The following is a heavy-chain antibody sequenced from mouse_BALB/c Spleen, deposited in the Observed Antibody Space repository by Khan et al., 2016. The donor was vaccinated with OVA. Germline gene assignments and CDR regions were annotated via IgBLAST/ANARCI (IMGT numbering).Heavy chain of an antibody. D-gene: IGHD2-10*02. J-gene: IGHJ1*01. CDR3: ARMEEYGNFYWYVDV. CDR1: GYSFTDYN. V-gene: IGHV1S135*01. CDR2: IDPYNGGT. Sequence: VQLQQSGPELVKPGASVKVSCKASGYSFTDYNMYWVKQSHGKSLEWIGYIDPYNGGTSYNQKFKGKATLTVDKSSSTAYMHLNSLPSEDSAVYYCARMEEYGNFYWYVDVWGAGTTVTVSS.